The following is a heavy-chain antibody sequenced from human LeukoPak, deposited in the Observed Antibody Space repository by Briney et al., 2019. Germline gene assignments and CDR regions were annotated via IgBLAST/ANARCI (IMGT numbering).Heavy chain of an antibody. CDR1: GFTFVDYT. D-gene: IGHD3-10*01. J-gene: IGHJ4*02. V-gene: IGHV3-43*01. Sequence: AGSLRLSCAASGFTFVDYTILWVRHAAGGGLVWVSPITWDGGSTYYADSVKGRFTISRDNSKNSLYLQMNRLRTEDTALSDCAKGKNTGSYLSHVDYWGQGTLVTVSS. CDR3: AKGKNTGSYLSHVDY. CDR2: ITWDGGST.